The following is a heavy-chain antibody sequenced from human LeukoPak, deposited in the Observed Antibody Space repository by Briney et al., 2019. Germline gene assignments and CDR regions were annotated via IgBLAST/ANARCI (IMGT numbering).Heavy chain of an antibody. J-gene: IGHJ4*02. V-gene: IGHV1-2*02. CDR2: INPNSGGT. Sequence: ASVKVSCKASGYTFTGYYMHWVRQAPGQGLEWMGWINPNSGGTNYAQKFQGRVTMTRDTSISTAYMELSRLRSDDTAVYYCARAYIYDSSIPFDYWGQGTLVTVSS. CDR1: GYTFTGYY. D-gene: IGHD3-22*01. CDR3: ARAYIYDSSIPFDY.